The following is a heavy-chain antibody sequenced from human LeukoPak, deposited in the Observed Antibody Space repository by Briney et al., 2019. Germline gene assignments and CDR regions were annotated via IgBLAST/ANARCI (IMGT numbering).Heavy chain of an antibody. J-gene: IGHJ4*02. CDR1: GSSISNYY. CDR3: ARVTATTGIRYFDY. D-gene: IGHD6-13*01. Sequence: SETLSLTCTVSGSSISNYYWSWIRQPPGKGLEWIGYTYYSGSANHNPSLKSRVTISVDTSKNQFSLKLSSVTAADTAVYYCARVTATTGIRYFDYWGQGTLVTVSS. V-gene: IGHV4-59*01. CDR2: TYYSGSA.